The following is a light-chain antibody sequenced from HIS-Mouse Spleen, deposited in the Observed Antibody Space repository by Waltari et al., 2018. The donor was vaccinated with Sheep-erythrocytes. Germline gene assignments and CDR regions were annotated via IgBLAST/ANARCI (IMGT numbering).Light chain of an antibody. CDR2: DGS. CDR1: SRHVGGYNY. J-gene: IGLJ1*01. Sequence: QSALTQPRSVSGSPGQSVTISCTGTSRHVGGYNYVSWYQQHPGKAPQLMIYDGSKGPSGVPYRLSGSKSGNTASLAISGLQAEDEADYYCCSYAGSYNHVFATGTKVTVL. V-gene: IGLV2-11*01. CDR3: CSYAGSYNHV.